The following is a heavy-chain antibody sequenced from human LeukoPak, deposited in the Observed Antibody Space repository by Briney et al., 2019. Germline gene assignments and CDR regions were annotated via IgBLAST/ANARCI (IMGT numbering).Heavy chain of an antibody. V-gene: IGHV3-23*01. CDR3: AKDQSGYDS. CDR2: ISGSGSST. J-gene: IGHJ4*02. CDR1: GFTFSGYA. D-gene: IGHD5-12*01. Sequence: GGSLRLSCAASGFTFSGYAMSWVRQAPGKGLEWVSAISGSGSSTYYADSVKGRFTISRDKNTLYLQMNSLRAEDTAVYYCAKDQSGYDSWGQGTLVTVSS.